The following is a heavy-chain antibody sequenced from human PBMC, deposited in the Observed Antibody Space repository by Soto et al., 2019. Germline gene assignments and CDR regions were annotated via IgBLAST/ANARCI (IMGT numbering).Heavy chain of an antibody. V-gene: IGHV1-18*01. CDR2: ISAYNGNT. D-gene: IGHD1-26*01. CDR1: GYTFTSYG. J-gene: IGHJ5*02. CDR3: ARGVSAYRYSGSYRYNWFDP. Sequence: ASVKVSCKASGYTFTSYGISWVRQAPGQGLEWMGWISAYNGNTNYAQKLQGRVTMTTVTSTSTAYMELRSLRSDDTAVYYCARGVSAYRYSGSYRYNWFDPWGQGTLVTVSS.